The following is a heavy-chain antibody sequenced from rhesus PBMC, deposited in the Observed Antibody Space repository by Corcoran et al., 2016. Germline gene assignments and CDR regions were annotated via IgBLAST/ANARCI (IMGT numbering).Heavy chain of an antibody. Sequence: QVQLQESGPGVVKPSETLSLTCAVSGGSISDSYRWSWIRQPPGKGLEWIGYIYGTSTSTNYTPSLKSRVTISKDTSKNQFSLKLSSVTAADTAVYYCAREVVSSWSSGDFDYWGQGVLVTVSS. CDR2: IYGTSTST. D-gene: IGHD6-13*01. J-gene: IGHJ4*01. CDR3: AREVVSSWSSGDFDY. V-gene: IGHV4S10*01. CDR1: GGSISDSYR.